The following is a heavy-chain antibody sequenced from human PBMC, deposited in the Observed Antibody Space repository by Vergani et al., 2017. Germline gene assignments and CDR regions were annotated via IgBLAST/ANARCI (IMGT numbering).Heavy chain of an antibody. CDR1: GFTFSSHA. V-gene: IGHV3-23*01. CDR2: IKNTGDST. CDR3: GRGSDNYN. J-gene: IGHJ4*02. Sequence: LHFLQSLGPVLQPGGSLRLSCVASGFTFSSHAMSWVRQGHGQGLEWVSSIKNTGDSTHYADSVKGRFTISRDNSKNTLYLQMNSLRVEDTAVYYCGRGSDNYNWGQGTLVTVSS. D-gene: IGHD5-24*01.